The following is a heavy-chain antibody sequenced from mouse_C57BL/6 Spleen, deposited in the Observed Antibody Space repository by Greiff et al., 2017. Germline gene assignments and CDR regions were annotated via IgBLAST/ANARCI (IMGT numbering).Heavy chain of an antibody. Sequence: EVKLVESGGGLVKPGGSLKLSCAASGFTFSDYGMHWVRQAPEKGLEWVAYISSGSSTIYYADTVKGRFTISRDNAKNTLFLQMTSLRSEDTAMYYCARPTGALYAMDYWGQGTSVTVSS. CDR1: GFTFSDYG. D-gene: IGHD1-1*01. CDR2: ISSGSSTI. CDR3: ARPTGALYAMDY. V-gene: IGHV5-17*01. J-gene: IGHJ4*01.